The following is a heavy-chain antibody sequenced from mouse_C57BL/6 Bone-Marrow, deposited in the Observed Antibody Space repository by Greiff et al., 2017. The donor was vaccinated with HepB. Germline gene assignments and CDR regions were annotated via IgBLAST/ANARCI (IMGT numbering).Heavy chain of an antibody. CDR2: IRNKANGYTT. D-gene: IGHD2-4*01. Sequence: DVMLVESGGGLVQPGGSLSLSCAASGFTFTDYYMSWVRQPPGKALEWLGFIRNKANGYTTEYSASVKGRFTISRDTSQSILYLQMNALRAEDSATYYCARYIYYDYDWYFDVWGTGTTVTVSS. CDR1: GFTFTDYY. J-gene: IGHJ1*03. CDR3: ARYIYYDYDWYFDV. V-gene: IGHV7-3*01.